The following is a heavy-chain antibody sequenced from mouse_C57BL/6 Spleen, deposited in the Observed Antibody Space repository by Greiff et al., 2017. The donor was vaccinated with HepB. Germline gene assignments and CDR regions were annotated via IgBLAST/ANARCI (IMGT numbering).Heavy chain of an antibody. D-gene: IGHD2-3*01. CDR2: IHPNSGST. J-gene: IGHJ1*03. CDR3: AGDGYYGYFDV. Sequence: QVQLKQPGAELVKPGASVKLSCKASGYTFTSYWMHWVKQRPGQGLEWIGMIHPNSGSTNYNEKFKSKATLTVDKSSSTAYMQLSSLTSEDSAVYYCAGDGYYGYFDVWGTGTTVTVSS. V-gene: IGHV1-64*01. CDR1: GYTFTSYW.